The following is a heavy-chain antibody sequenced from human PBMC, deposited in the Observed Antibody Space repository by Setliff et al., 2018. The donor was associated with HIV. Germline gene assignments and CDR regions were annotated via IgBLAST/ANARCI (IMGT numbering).Heavy chain of an antibody. Sequence: SETLSLTCTVSGGSISSGSYYWTWIRQPAGKGLEWIGQIYTSGSTNYNPSLKSRVIISVDTSKNQVSLKLTSVTAADTAVYYCARQPSWGSIDYWGQGTLVTVSS. V-gene: IGHV4-61*09. CDR3: ARQPSWGSIDY. CDR2: IYTSGST. D-gene: IGHD7-27*01. J-gene: IGHJ4*02. CDR1: GGSISSGSYY.